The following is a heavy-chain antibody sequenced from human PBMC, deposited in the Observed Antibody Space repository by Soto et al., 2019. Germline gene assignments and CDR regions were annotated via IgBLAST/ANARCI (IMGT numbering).Heavy chain of an antibody. CDR1: GGSISSSSYY. J-gene: IGHJ6*03. CDR2: IYYSGST. V-gene: IGHV4-39*01. CDR3: ATCSRMEYQLLFGEGETTYYYYYMDV. Sequence: SETLSLTCTVSGGSISSSSYYWGWIRQPPGKGLEWIGSIYYSGSTYYNPSLKSRVTISVDTSKNQFSLKLSSVTAADTAVYYCATCSRMEYQLLFGEGETTYYYYYMDVWGKGTTVTVSS. D-gene: IGHD2-2*01.